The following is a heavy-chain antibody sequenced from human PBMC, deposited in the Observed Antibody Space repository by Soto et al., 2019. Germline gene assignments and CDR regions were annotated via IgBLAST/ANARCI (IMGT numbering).Heavy chain of an antibody. CDR1: GFTFSSNA. D-gene: IGHD2-15*01. V-gene: IGHV3-23*01. CDR3: AKGGFTQIKN. Sequence: EVQLLESGGGLVQPGESLRLSCAASGFTFSSNAMSWVRQAPGQGLEWVSAISGSGGSTYYADSVKGRFTISRDHSKNTLYLPMNTRSAEDTAVDYCAKGGFTQIKNWCQGTLVTVSS. J-gene: IGHJ4*02. CDR2: ISGSGGST.